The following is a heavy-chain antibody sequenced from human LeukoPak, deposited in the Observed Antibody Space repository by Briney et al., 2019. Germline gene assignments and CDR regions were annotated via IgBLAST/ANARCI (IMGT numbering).Heavy chain of an antibody. CDR3: ARSNCPKKYSSSWFCLNY. CDR2: IIPIFGTP. V-gene: IGHV1-69*13. J-gene: IGHJ4*02. Sequence: ASVKVSCKASGGTFSSYAISWVRQAPGQGLEWMGGIIPIFGTPKYTQKFQGRVTITADESTSTAYMELSSLRSEDTAVYYCARSNCPKKYSSSWFCLNYWGQGTLVTVSS. CDR1: GGTFSSYA. D-gene: IGHD6-13*01.